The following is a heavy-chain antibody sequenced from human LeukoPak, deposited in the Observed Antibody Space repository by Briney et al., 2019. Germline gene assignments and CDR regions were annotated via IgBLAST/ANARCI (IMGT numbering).Heavy chain of an antibody. D-gene: IGHD2-15*01. J-gene: IGHJ4*02. V-gene: IGHV3-23*01. CDR3: AKWGCSGGSCYPFDY. CDR2: ISGTGNRT. CDR1: GFPLSSYA. Sequence: GGSLRLSCAAFGFPLSSYAMSWVRQAPGKGLEWVSAISGTGNRTYYADPVKGRFTISRDNFKNTLYLQMNSLRAEDTAVYYCAKWGCSGGSCYPFDYWGQGTLVTVSS.